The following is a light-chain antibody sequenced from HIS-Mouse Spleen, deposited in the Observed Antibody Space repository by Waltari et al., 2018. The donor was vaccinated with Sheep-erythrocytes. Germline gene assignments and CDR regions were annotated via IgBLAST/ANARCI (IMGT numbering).Light chain of an antibody. CDR3: NSRDSSGNHLGVV. CDR1: SLRSYC. V-gene: IGLV3-19*01. Sequence: AVSVASGQTVRITCPGDSLRSYCASWLQQKPGQAPVLVIYGKNNRPSGIPDRFSGSSSGNTASLTITGAQAEDEADFYCNSRDSSGNHLGVVFGGGTKLTVL. CDR2: GKN. J-gene: IGLJ2*01.